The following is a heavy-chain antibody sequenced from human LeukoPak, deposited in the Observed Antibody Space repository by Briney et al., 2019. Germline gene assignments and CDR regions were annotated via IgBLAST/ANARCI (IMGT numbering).Heavy chain of an antibody. CDR2: ISGSGGST. CDR3: AKVGAGVRGFGESIKGPFDY. Sequence: GGSLRLSCAASGFTFRTSAFSWVRQSPGRGLEWVSAISGSGGSTYYADSVKGRFTISRDNSKNTLYLQMNSLRAEDTAVYYCAKVGAGVRGFGESIKGPFDYWGQGTLVTVSS. V-gene: IGHV3-23*01. D-gene: IGHD3-10*01. J-gene: IGHJ4*02. CDR1: GFTFRTSA.